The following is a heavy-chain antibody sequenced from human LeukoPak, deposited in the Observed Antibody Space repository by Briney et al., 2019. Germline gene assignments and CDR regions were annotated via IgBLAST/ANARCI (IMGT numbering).Heavy chain of an antibody. Sequence: SETLSLTCTVSGGSISSYYWSWIRQPPGKGLEWIGYIYYSGSTNYNPSLTSRVTISVDTSKNQFSLKLSSVTAADTAVYYCARDQKGRDGYNLAQGSAFDIWGQGTMVTVSS. CDR2: IYYSGST. CDR3: ARDQKGRDGYNLAQGSAFDI. V-gene: IGHV4-59*01. CDR1: GGSISSYY. J-gene: IGHJ3*02. D-gene: IGHD5-12*01.